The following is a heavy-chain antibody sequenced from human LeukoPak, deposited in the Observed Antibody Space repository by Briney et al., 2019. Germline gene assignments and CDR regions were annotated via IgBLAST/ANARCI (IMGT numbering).Heavy chain of an antibody. CDR3: AGLGPYSSGLDY. CDR2: IYTSGST. J-gene: IGHJ4*02. CDR1: GGSISSYY. V-gene: IGHV4-4*09. Sequence: PSETLSLTCTVSGGSISSYYWSWIRQPPGKGLEWIGYIYTSGSTNYNPSLKSRVTISVDTSKNQFSLKLSSVTAADTAVYYCAGLGPYSSGLDYWGQGTLVTVSS. D-gene: IGHD6-19*01.